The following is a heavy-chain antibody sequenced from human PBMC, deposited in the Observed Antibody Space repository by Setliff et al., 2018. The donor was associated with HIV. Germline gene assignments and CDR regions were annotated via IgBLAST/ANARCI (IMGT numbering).Heavy chain of an antibody. CDR2: ISGSSSYH. V-gene: IGHV3-21*01. CDR3: ARITGDLVYFDS. CDR1: GFTFSTYT. D-gene: IGHD7-27*01. Sequence: GGSLRLSCAASGFTFSTYTMNWVRQAPGQGLEWVSSISGSSSYHYLADSVKGRFTISRDNAKNSLYLQMNSLRAEDTAVYYCARITGDLVYFDSWGQGTPVTVSS. J-gene: IGHJ4*02.